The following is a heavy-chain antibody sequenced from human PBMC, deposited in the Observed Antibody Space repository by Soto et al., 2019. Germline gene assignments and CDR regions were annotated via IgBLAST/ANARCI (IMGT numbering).Heavy chain of an antibody. V-gene: IGHV4-30-2*01. CDR2: IYHSGST. CDR3: ARGVGTYYDFWSGPYYYGMDV. Sequence: SETLSLTCAVSGGSISSGGYSWSWIRQPPGKGLEWIGYIYHSGSTCYNPSLKSRVTISVDRSKNQFSLKLSSVTAADTAVYYCARGVGTYYDFWSGPYYYGMDVWGQGTTVTVSS. J-gene: IGHJ6*02. D-gene: IGHD3-3*01. CDR1: GGSISSGGYS.